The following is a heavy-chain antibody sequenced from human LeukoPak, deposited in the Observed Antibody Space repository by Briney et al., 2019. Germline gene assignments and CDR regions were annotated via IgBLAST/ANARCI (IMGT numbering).Heavy chain of an antibody. Sequence: GGSLRLSCAASGFTFSSYAMRWVRQAPGKGLEWVSAISGSGGSKYYADSVKGRFTISRDNSKNTLYLQMNSLRAEDTAVYYCAKLDAAVVTLNAFDIWGQGTMVTVSS. CDR1: GFTFSSYA. CDR3: AKLDAAVVTLNAFDI. V-gene: IGHV3-23*01. CDR2: ISGSGGSK. D-gene: IGHD5-18*01. J-gene: IGHJ3*02.